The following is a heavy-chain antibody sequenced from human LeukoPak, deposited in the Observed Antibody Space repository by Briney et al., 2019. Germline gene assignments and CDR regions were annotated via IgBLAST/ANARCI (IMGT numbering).Heavy chain of an antibody. D-gene: IGHD3/OR15-3a*01. V-gene: IGHV4-39*07. CDR2: IYYSGST. CDR1: GGSISSSSYY. J-gene: IGHJ4*02. CDR3: ARLLLWTGTGDY. Sequence: SETLSLTCTVSGGSISSSSYYWGWIRQPPGKGLEWIGSIYYSGSTYYNPSLKSRVTISVDTSKNQFSLKLSSVTAADTAVYYCARLLLWTGTGDYWGQGTLVTVSS.